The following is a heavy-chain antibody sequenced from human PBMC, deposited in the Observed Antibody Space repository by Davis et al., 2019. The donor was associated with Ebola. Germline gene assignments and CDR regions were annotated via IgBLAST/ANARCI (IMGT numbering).Heavy chain of an antibody. CDR1: GFTFSSYS. D-gene: IGHD1-26*01. CDR3: AREIGSYWPLDY. J-gene: IGHJ4*02. V-gene: IGHV3-48*02. Sequence: GESLKISCAASGFTFSSYSMSWVRQAPGNGLEWFSYISSSSSTIYYADSVKGRFTISRDNAKNSLYLQMNSLRDEDTAVYYCAREIGSYWPLDYWGQGTLVTVSS. CDR2: ISSSSSTI.